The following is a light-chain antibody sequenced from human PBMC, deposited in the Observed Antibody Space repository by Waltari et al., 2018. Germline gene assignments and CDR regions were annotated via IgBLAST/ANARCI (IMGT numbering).Light chain of an antibody. CDR3: QVWTTSPAHVV. V-gene: IGLV3-9*01. CDR2: RDI. CDR1: DIGSKN. J-gene: IGLJ2*01. Sequence: SYELPQPLSVSVAPGQTATITCGESDIGSKNVHWYQQKPGQAPLLVIYRDINRPSGIPERFSGSNSGNMATLKINRVEDGDEADYYCQVWTTSPAHVVFGGGTKVTVL.